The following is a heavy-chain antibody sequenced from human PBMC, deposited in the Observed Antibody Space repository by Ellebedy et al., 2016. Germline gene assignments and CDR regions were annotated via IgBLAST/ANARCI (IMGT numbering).Heavy chain of an antibody. CDR2: VSNTGST. CDR1: GFIFSNYW. V-gene: IGHV4-59*01. CDR3: ARGLTGYLNWFDP. Sequence: ESLKISCAASGFIFSNYWMTWVRQAPGKGLEWLGYVSNTGSTNYNPSLKSRVTISVDTSKNQFSLKLNSISAADTGVYYCARGLTGYLNWFDPWGQGTLVTVSS. J-gene: IGHJ5*02. D-gene: IGHD3-9*01.